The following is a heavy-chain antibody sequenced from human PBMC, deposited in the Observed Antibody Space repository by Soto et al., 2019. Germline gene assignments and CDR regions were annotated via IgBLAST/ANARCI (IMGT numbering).Heavy chain of an antibody. J-gene: IGHJ4*02. V-gene: IGHV3-74*03. Sequence: EVQLVESGGGLVQPGGSLRLSCAASGLTFRTYWVIWVRQAPGKGLVWVSRVYNDGDTTMHAATVTGRFTISRDNAKNTVDLQMRGLRVEDTAMYYCEIRPGYSTGGDYWGQGTLVTVSS. CDR2: VYNDGDTT. CDR1: GLTFRTYW. CDR3: EIRPGYSTGGDY. D-gene: IGHD2-15*01.